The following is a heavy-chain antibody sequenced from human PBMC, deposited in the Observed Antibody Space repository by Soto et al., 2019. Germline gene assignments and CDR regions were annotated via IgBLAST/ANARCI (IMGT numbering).Heavy chain of an antibody. CDR2: IIPIFGTA. CDR1: GGTFSSYA. D-gene: IGHD4-4*01. V-gene: IGHV1-69*12. Sequence: QVQLVQSGAEVKKPGSSVKVSCKASGGTFSSYAISWVRQAPGQGLEWRGGIIPIFGTANYAQKFQGRVTITADESTSTAYMELSSLRSEDTAVYYCARDSRVTTDYYYYGMDVWGQGTTVTVSS. J-gene: IGHJ6*02. CDR3: ARDSRVTTDYYYYGMDV.